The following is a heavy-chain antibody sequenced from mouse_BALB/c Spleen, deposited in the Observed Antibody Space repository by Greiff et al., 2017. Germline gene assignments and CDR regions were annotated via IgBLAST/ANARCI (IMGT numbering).Heavy chain of an antibody. V-gene: IGHV5-4*02. J-gene: IGHJ2*01. CDR1: GFTFSDYY. Sequence: DVHLVESGGGLVKPGGSLKLSCAASGFTFSDYYMYWVRQTPEKRLEWVATISDGGSYTYYPDSVKGRFTISRDNAKNNLYLQMSSPKSEDTAMYYCARGLRLRGFDYWGQGTTLTVSS. D-gene: IGHD1-2*01. CDR3: ARGLRLRGFDY. CDR2: ISDGGSYT.